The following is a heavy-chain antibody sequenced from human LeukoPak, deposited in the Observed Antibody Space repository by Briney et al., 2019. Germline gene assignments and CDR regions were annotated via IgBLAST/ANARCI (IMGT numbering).Heavy chain of an antibody. CDR2: ISYDGRNK. V-gene: IGHV3-30*04. CDR1: GFTFSSYA. CDR3: GATWLAAGGDY. D-gene: IGHD3-22*01. J-gene: IGHJ4*02. Sequence: PGRSLRLSCAATGFTFSSYAMHWVRQAPGKGLEWVAFISYDGRNKYYADSVKGRFTISRDNSKNTLYLQMNSLRAEDTAVYYCGATWLAAGGDYWGQGTLVTVSS.